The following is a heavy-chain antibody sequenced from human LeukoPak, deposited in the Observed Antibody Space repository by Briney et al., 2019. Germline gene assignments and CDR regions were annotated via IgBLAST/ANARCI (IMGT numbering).Heavy chain of an antibody. Sequence: SGGSLRLSCAASGFTFSSYAMHCVRQAPGKGLEWVAVISYDGSNKYYADSVKGRFTISRDNSKNTLYLQMNSLRAEDTAVYYCARDLRQLRLGELSSGGPFDYWGQGTLVTVSS. V-gene: IGHV3-30-3*01. CDR1: GFTFSSYA. J-gene: IGHJ4*02. CDR3: ARDLRQLRLGELSSGGPFDY. CDR2: ISYDGSNK. D-gene: IGHD3-16*02.